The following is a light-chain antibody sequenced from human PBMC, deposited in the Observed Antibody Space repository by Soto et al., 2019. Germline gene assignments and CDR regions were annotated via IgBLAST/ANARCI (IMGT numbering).Light chain of an antibody. J-gene: IGKJ1*01. CDR1: QSIETW. Sequence: DIQMTQSPSTLSGSVGARVTITCRARQSIETWLAWYQQKPGKAPKLLIYKASSLESGVPSRFSGSGYGTEFTLTISSLQPDDFATYYCQQYNSYTGMFGQGTKVDIK. CDR2: KAS. CDR3: QQYNSYTGM. V-gene: IGKV1-5*03.